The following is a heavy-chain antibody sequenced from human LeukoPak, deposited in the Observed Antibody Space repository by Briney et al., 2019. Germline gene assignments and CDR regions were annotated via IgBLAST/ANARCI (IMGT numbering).Heavy chain of an antibody. J-gene: IGHJ5*02. CDR1: GYTFTNYG. CDR2: TSAHNDDT. CDR3: ARDWDSRNNYFDP. Sequence: ASVKVSCKASGYTFTNYGISWVRQAPGQGLEWMGWTSAHNDDTNYAETLQGRLTMTTDISTSTAYMELTSLRSDDTAFYYCARDWDSRNNYFDPWGQGTLVTVSS. D-gene: IGHD1-26*01. V-gene: IGHV1-18*01.